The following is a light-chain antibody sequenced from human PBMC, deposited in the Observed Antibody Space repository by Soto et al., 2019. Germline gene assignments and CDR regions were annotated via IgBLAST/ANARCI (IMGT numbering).Light chain of an antibody. V-gene: IGLV2-8*01. CDR1: TSDVGGYNY. J-gene: IGLJ2*01. Sequence: QSVLTQPPSASGSPGQSVTISCTGTTSDVGGYNYVSWYQLHPGKVPKLIISEVNKRPSGVPDRFSGSKSGSTASLTVSGPQAEDEADYFCSSYAGSRNFILFGGGTKVTVL. CDR2: EVN. CDR3: SSYAGSRNFIL.